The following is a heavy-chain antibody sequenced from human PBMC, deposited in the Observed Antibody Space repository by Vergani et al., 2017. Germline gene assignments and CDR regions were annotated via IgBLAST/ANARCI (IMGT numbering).Heavy chain of an antibody. D-gene: IGHD5-12*01. Sequence: EVQLLESGGDLVQPGGSLRLSCAASGFTFNHYAMNWVRQAPGKGLEWVSGISGSGGSTYYAGSVKGRFTISRDSSKNTLYLQMNSLSAGDTAVYYCAKANPRNSGYCYLYYYHAIDVWGQGTTVTVSS. J-gene: IGHJ6*02. CDR2: ISGSGGST. CDR3: AKANPRNSGYCYLYYYHAIDV. CDR1: GFTFNHYA. V-gene: IGHV3-23*01.